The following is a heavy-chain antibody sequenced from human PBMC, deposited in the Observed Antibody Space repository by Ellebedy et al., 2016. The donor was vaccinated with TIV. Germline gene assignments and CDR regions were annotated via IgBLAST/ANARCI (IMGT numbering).Heavy chain of an antibody. V-gene: IGHV3-7*01. CDR3: ARGANPFDP. J-gene: IGHJ5*02. CDR1: GFTFSSYS. Sequence: PGGSLRLSCAASGFTFSSYSMNWVRQAPGKGLEWVANINQDGTEKYYMDSVKGRFTISRDNAKTSLYLQMNSLRAEDTAVYYCARGANPFDPWGQGNLVTVSS. CDR2: INQDGTEK.